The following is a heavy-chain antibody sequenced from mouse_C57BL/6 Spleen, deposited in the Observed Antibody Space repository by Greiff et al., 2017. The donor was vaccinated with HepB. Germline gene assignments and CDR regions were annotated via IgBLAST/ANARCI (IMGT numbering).Heavy chain of an antibody. J-gene: IGHJ2*01. V-gene: IGHV14-2*01. CDR3: ARSGTTWNYFDY. CDR1: GFNIKDYY. Sequence: EVQLQQSGAELVKPGASVKLSCTASGFNIKDYYMHWVKQRTEQGLEWIGRIDPEDGDTKYAPKFQGKATITADTSSNTAYLQLSSLTSEEAAVYYCARSGTTWNYFDYLGQGTTLTVSS. D-gene: IGHD5-5*01. CDR2: IDPEDGDT.